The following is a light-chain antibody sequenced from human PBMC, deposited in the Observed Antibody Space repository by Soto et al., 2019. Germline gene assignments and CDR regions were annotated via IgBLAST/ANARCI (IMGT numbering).Light chain of an antibody. J-gene: IGKJ2*02. V-gene: IGKV3-15*01. CDR2: GAS. CDR3: QQRSNWPRGT. CDR1: QSISSN. Sequence: EIVMTQSPATLSVSPGERATLSCRASQSISSNLAWYQQKPGQAPRLLIYGASTRATGIPATFSGSGSGTDFTLTISSLEPEDFAVYYCQQRSNWPRGTFGQGTKLEIK.